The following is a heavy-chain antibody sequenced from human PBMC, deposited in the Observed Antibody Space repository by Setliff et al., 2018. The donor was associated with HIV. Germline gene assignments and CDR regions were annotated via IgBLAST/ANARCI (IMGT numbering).Heavy chain of an antibody. CDR3: AREAEQGERSSSWYFDY. D-gene: IGHD6-6*01. J-gene: IGHJ4*02. Sequence: ASVKVSCKASGYSFFSYSITWVRQAPGQGLEWVGWINCYSGDSKFPEKLQGRITMTADTSTSTAYMELRNLTSDDTAVYYCAREAEQGERSSSWYFDYWGQGTLVTVSS. CDR2: INCYSGDS. CDR1: GYSFFSYS. V-gene: IGHV1-18*01.